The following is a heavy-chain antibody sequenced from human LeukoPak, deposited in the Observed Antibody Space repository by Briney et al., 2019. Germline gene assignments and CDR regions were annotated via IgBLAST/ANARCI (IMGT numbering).Heavy chain of an antibody. CDR1: GYTFTSYD. CDR3: ARGGPYYDYVWGSYNWFDP. V-gene: IGHV1-8*01. J-gene: IGHJ5*02. CDR2: MNPNSGNT. D-gene: IGHD3-16*01. Sequence: ASVKVSCKASGYTFTSYDINWVRQATGQGLEWMGWMNPNSGNTGYAQKFQGRVTMTRNTSISTAYMELSSLRSEDTAVYYCARGGPYYDYVWGSYNWFDPWGQGTLVTVYS.